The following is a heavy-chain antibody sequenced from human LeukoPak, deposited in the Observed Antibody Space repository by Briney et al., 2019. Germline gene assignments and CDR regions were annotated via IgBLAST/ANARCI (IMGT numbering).Heavy chain of an antibody. V-gene: IGHV1-2*02. CDR3: ARGGVGGAYAMDV. D-gene: IGHD2-21*01. CDR1: GYTFAAYY. Sequence: ASVKVTCRTSGYTFAAYYIHWVRHAPGQGLEWMGWVNPNGGGTNYAQKFKDRLTMTRDTSISTAYMELSSLESDDTAVYFCARGGVGGAYAMDVWGQGTKVTVSS. J-gene: IGHJ6*02. CDR2: VNPNGGGT.